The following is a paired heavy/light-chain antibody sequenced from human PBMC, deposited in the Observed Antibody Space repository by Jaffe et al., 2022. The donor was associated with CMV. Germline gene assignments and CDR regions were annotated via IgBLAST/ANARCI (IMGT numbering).Light chain of an antibody. CDR1: TGAVTSLHY. Sequence: QTVVTQETSMTVSPGGTVTLTCASSTGAVTSLHYANWFQQKPGQAPRALISSTSHRQSWTPARFSGSLLGGKAALTLSGVQLEDEADYYCLLYYGGAQHYVFGSGTRVTVL. J-gene: IGLJ1*01. V-gene: IGLV7-43*01. CDR3: LLYYGGAQHYV. CDR2: STS.
Heavy chain of an antibody. D-gene: IGHD1-26*01. CDR1: GGTFSSYA. J-gene: IGHJ3*01. CDR2: IIPVSGTA. CDR3: AREVVGGTPGAFAF. Sequence: GQLVQSGAEVKTPGSSVKVSCKASGGTFSSYAFNWVRQAPGQGLEWMGGIIPVSGTANYAQSFQGRVTITADESTTTAYMELSSLRSDDTAVYYCAREVVGGTPGAFAFWGQGTMVTVSS. V-gene: IGHV1-69*01.